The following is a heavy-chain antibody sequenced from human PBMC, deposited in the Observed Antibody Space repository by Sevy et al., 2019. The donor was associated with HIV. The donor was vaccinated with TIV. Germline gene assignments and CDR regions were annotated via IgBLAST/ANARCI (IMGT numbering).Heavy chain of an antibody. CDR2: IYNSGSS. CDR1: GGSISSYY. V-gene: IGHV4-59*01. D-gene: IGHD3-10*01. CDR3: ARAGGAKDYGMDV. Sequence: SETLSLTCSVSGGSISSYYWSWIQQPPGKGLEWLGYIYNSGSSNYNPSLNSRVTISVDTSKNQFSLKLSSVTAADTAVYYCARAGGAKDYGMDVWGQGTTVTVSS. J-gene: IGHJ6*02.